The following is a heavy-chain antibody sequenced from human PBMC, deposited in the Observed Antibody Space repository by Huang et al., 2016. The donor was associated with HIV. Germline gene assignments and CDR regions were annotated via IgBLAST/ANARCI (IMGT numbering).Heavy chain of an antibody. V-gene: IGHV3-48*01. J-gene: IGHJ6*03. CDR3: VRDTKYRSGFYNYYYMDV. CDR2: VGDNDQKV. CDR1: GFDFRIHI. Sequence: HLVESGGGSVRPGESLKLSCVATGFDFRIHIFNWVRKAPGRGLEWSSHVGDNDQKVSYANSVRGRFTISRYNARQSIYLQRRNLRPSDTANDYCVRDTKYRSGFYNYYYMDVWGNGTAVTVSS. D-gene: IGHD6-25*01.